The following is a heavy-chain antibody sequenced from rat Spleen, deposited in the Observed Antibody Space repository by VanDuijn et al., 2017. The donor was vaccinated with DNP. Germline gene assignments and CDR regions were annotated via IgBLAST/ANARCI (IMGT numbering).Heavy chain of an antibody. CDR1: GFTFSDFY. Sequence: EVQLVESGGGLLQPGRSMKLSCAASGFTFSDFYMAWVRQAPKKGLEWVASISTGGGNTYYRDSVKGRFTISRDNAKSTLYLQMDSLRSEDTATYYCAREKDWYFDFWGPGTMVTVSS. V-gene: IGHV5-25*01. J-gene: IGHJ1*01. CDR3: AREKDWYFDF. CDR2: ISTGGGNT.